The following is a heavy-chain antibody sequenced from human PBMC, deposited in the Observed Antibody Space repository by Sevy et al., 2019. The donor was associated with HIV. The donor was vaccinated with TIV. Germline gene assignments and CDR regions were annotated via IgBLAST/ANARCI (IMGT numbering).Heavy chain of an antibody. V-gene: IGHV3-48*01. CDR1: GFTFSSYS. CDR2: ISGSDTTI. CDR3: ARGVPALPGYYYGMDV. D-gene: IGHD2-2*01. J-gene: IGHJ6*02. Sequence: GGSLRLSCAASGFTFSSYSINWVRQAPGKGLEWVSYISGSDTTIYYADSVKGRFTISRDNAKNSLYLQMNSLRVEDTAVYYWARGVPALPGYYYGMDVWSQGTTVTVSS.